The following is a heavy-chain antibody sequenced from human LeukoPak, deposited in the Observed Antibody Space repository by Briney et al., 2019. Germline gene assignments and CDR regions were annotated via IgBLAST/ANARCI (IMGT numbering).Heavy chain of an antibody. D-gene: IGHD6-13*01. CDR1: GYTFTSYG. CDR3: ARAPHRIGYSSSWYYGY. Sequence: ASVKVSCKASGYTFTSYGISWVRQAPGQGLEWMGWISAYNGNTNYAQKLQGRVTMTTDTSTSTAYMELRSLRSDDTAVYYCARAPHRIGYSSSWYYGYWGQGTLVTVSS. J-gene: IGHJ4*02. V-gene: IGHV1-18*01. CDR2: ISAYNGNT.